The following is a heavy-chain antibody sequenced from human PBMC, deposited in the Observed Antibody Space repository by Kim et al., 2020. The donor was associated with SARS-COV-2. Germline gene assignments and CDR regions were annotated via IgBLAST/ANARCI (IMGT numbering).Heavy chain of an antibody. V-gene: IGHV3-53*01. CDR1: GFTVSSNY. J-gene: IGHJ2*01. Sequence: GGSLRLSCAASGFTVSSNYMSWVRQAPGKGLEWVSVIYSGGSTYYADSVKGRFTISRDNSKNTLYLQMNSLRAEDTAVYYCARERGWDLVDKGYFDLWGRGTLVTVSS. D-gene: IGHD5-12*01. CDR2: IYSGGST. CDR3: ARERGWDLVDKGYFDL.